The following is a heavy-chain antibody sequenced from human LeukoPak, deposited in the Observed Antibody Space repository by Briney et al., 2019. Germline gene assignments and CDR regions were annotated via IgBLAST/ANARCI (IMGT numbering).Heavy chain of an antibody. V-gene: IGHV3-21*01. Sequence: GLSLRLSCAASGFTFSSYGMHWVRQAPGKGLEWVSSITYSGSYIYYADSVKGRFTISRDNAKNSLYLQMNSLRAEDTAVYYCARDPSTVTTPLDAFDIWGQGTMVTVSS. D-gene: IGHD4-17*01. CDR2: ITYSGSYI. CDR1: GFTFSSYG. J-gene: IGHJ3*02. CDR3: ARDPSTVTTPLDAFDI.